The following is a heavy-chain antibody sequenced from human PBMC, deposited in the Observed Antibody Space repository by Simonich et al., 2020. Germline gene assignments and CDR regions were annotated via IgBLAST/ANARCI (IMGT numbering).Heavy chain of an antibody. J-gene: IGHJ3*02. D-gene: IGHD5-12*01. CDR2: ISSSSSTI. Sequence: EVQLGESGGGLVQPGGSLRLSCAASGFTFSSYSMNWFRQAPGTGLEWVSYISSSSSTIYYADSVKGRFTISRDNAKNSLYLQMNSLRAEDTAVYYCARDSSYYAFDIWGQGTMVTVSS. CDR1: GFTFSSYS. V-gene: IGHV3-48*01. CDR3: ARDSSYYAFDI.